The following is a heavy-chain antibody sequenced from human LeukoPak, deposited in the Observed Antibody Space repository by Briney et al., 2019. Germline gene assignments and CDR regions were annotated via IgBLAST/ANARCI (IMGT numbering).Heavy chain of an antibody. CDR2: INTDGTVT. J-gene: IGHJ4*02. CDR3: ATKQWLAPPPDS. CDR1: GFTFSIYW. V-gene: IGHV3-74*01. Sequence: GGSLRLSCAASGFTFSIYWMYWVRQAPGKGLVWVSRINTDGTVTTYADSVKGRFTVSRDNADNTMFLQMNSVRDEDTAVYYCATKQWLAPPPDSWGQGTPVTVSS. D-gene: IGHD6-19*01.